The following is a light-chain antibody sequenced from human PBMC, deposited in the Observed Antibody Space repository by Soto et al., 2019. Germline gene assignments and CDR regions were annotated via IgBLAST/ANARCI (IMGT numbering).Light chain of an antibody. Sequence: DIQMTQSPSTLSAFLGNRVTITCRASQSICAWLAWYQQKPGKAPKLLIYKASSLESGIPSRFSGSGSGTEFTLSISSLQPDDFATYYCQQCASSPCTFGQGTKVDIK. CDR2: KAS. J-gene: IGKJ1*01. CDR3: QQCASSPCT. V-gene: IGKV1-5*03. CDR1: QSICAW.